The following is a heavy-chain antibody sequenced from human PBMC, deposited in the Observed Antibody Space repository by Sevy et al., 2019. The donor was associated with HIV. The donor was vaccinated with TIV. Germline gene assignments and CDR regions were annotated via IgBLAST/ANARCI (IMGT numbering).Heavy chain of an antibody. J-gene: IGHJ4*02. CDR3: AKDPDDTYDYGEHSDY. CDR1: GFTLSRTG. D-gene: IGHD4-17*01. Sequence: GGSPRLSCAASGFTLSRTGMIWVRQAPGKGLEWVSGISGSGFSTNYADSVKGRFTISRDNSKNTLYLQMNSLRGEDTAVYYCAKDPDDTYDYGEHSDYWGQGTLVTVSS. CDR2: ISGSGFST. V-gene: IGHV3-23*01.